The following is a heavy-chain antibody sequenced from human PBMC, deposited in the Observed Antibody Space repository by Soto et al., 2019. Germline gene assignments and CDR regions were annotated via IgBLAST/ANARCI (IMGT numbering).Heavy chain of an antibody. D-gene: IGHD6-13*01. V-gene: IGHV3-9*01. CDR1: GLTFDDYA. Sequence: GGSLRLSCAASGLTFDDYAMHWVRQVPGKGLEWVSGINWNSGSIGYGDSVKGRFAISRDNAKNSLHLQMNSLSAEDTAFYYCVKDESINWYSGHFRHWGQGTLVTVSS. CDR2: INWNSGSI. CDR3: VKDESINWYSGHFRH. J-gene: IGHJ1*01.